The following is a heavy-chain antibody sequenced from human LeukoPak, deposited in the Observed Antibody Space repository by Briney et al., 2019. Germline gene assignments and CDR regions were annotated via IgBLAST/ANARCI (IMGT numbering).Heavy chain of an antibody. J-gene: IGHJ4*02. Sequence: GGSLRLSCAASGFTVSSNYMTWVRQAPGKGLEWVSVIYSGGGTYYADSVKGRFTISRDNSKNTLYLQVNSLRTEDTAVYYCARRSGEGYFDCWGQGTLVTVSS. CDR2: IYSGGGT. CDR3: ARRSGEGYFDC. D-gene: IGHD1-26*01. V-gene: IGHV3-66*01. CDR1: GFTVSSNY.